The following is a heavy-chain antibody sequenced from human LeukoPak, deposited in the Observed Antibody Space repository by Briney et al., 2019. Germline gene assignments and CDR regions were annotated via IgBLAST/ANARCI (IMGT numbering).Heavy chain of an antibody. D-gene: IGHD5-12*01. CDR2: ISGGGGIT. V-gene: IGHV3-23*01. CDR1: GFTFRSYA. Sequence: GGSLRLSCAASGFTFRSYAMSWVRQAPGKGLEWVAAISGGGGITYYADSVKGRFTVSRDHSKNTVFLQMTSVRAEDTALYYCAKGSSDGYNAFDHWGQGTLVTVPS. CDR3: AKGSSDGYNAFDH. J-gene: IGHJ4*02.